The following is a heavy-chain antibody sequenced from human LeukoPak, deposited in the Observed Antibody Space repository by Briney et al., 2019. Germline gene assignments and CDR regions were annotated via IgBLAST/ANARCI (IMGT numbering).Heavy chain of an antibody. D-gene: IGHD2-15*01. J-gene: IGHJ5*02. CDR1: GFTFSSYA. V-gene: IGHV3-23*01. Sequence: GGSLRLSCAASGFTFSSYAMSWVRQAPGKGLEWVSTISGSGGSTYYADSVKGRFTISRDNSKNTLYLQMNSLRAEDTAVYYCAKWVCSGGSCYDWFDPWGQGTLVTVSS. CDR2: ISGSGGST. CDR3: AKWVCSGGSCYDWFDP.